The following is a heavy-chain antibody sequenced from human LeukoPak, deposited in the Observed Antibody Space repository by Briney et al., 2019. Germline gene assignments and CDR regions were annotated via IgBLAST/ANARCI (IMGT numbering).Heavy chain of an antibody. V-gene: IGHV4-59*08. D-gene: IGHD4-17*01. CDR1: GGSISSYY. CDR2: IYYSGST. CDR3: ARHTIRRLLVGFDY. Sequence: SETLSLTCTVSGGSISSYYWSWIRQPPGKGLEWIGYIYYSGSTNYNPSLKSRVTISVDTSKNQFSPKLSSVTAADTAVYYCARHTIRRLLVGFDYWGQGTLVTVSS. J-gene: IGHJ4*02.